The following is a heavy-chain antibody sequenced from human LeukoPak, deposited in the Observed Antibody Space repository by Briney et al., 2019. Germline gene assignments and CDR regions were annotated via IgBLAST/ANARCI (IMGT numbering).Heavy chain of an antibody. Sequence: ASVTVSFKASGYTFTVYYMHWVPQAPGQGLEWMGWINPNSGGTNYAQKFQGRVTMTRDTSISTAYMELSRLRSDDTAVYYCANGSRLAWFDPWGQGTLVTVSS. CDR2: INPNSGGT. CDR1: GYTFTVYY. CDR3: ANGSRLAWFDP. V-gene: IGHV1-2*02. D-gene: IGHD6-13*01. J-gene: IGHJ5*02.